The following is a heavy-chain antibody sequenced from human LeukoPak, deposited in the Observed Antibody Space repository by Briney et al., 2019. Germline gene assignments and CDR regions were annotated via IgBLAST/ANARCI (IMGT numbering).Heavy chain of an antibody. D-gene: IGHD3-10*01. CDR2: VKSYNAGGTT. CDR3: TLIQGWGAGSYFLDY. J-gene: IGHJ4*02. V-gene: IGHV3-15*01. Sequence: GGSLRLSCAASGFSIENDWMSWVRQAPGKGLEWVGRVKSYNAGGTTHYAAPVKGRFIISRDDSKNMLYLQMDSLKTEDTAVYYCTLIQGWGAGSYFLDYWGQGALVTVPS. CDR1: GFSIENDW.